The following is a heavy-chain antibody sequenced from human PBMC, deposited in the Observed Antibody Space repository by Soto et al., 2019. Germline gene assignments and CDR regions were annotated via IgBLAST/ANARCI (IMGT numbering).Heavy chain of an antibody. CDR1: GFTFSNYG. J-gene: IGHJ4*02. D-gene: IGHD3-16*01. Sequence: QVQLVESGGGVVQPGRSLRLSCAASGFTFSNYGMHWVRQAPGKGLKWVAVISYDGSNKYYADSVKGRFTISRDNSKNTLYLQRNSLGAEDTAVDYCAKGRYYLGGDLDYWVQGTLVTVSS. CDR3: AKGRYYLGGDLDY. V-gene: IGHV3-30-3*01. CDR2: ISYDGSNK.